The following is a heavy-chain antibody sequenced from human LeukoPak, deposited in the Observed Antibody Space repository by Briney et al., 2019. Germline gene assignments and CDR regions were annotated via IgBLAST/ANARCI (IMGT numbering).Heavy chain of an antibody. J-gene: IGHJ4*02. Sequence: ASVKVSCKTSGYTFTSFDINWVRQAAGQGLEWLGWMNPYTGKTGYAQKFQGRVTFTGDTSTRTAYMEVSSLTSEDAAVYYCARAPSPYYYDSSAYYSDYWGQGTLVTVSS. CDR1: GYTFTSFD. V-gene: IGHV1-8*03. CDR2: MNPYTGKT. CDR3: ARAPSPYYYDSSAYYSDY. D-gene: IGHD3-22*01.